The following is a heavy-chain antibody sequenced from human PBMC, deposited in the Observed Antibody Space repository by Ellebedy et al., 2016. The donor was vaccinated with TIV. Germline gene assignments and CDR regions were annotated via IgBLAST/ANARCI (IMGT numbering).Heavy chain of an antibody. Sequence: ASVKVSXKASGYTFTSYDINWVRQATGQGLEWMGWMNPNSGNTGYAQKFQGRVTMTRNTSISTAYMELSSLRSEDTAVYYCARGLGAPYSSSSDLDYWGQGTLVTVSS. V-gene: IGHV1-8*01. CDR1: GYTFTSYD. CDR3: ARGLGAPYSSSSDLDY. J-gene: IGHJ4*02. D-gene: IGHD6-6*01. CDR2: MNPNSGNT.